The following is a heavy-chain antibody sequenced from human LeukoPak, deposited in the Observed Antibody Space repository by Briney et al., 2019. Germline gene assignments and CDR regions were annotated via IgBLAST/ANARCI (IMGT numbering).Heavy chain of an antibody. D-gene: IGHD2-8*02. Sequence: GESLKISCKGSGYTFTDYWIAWVRQMPGKGLEWMGIIFPDDSDTKYSPSFRGQVTISADKSISSAYLQLNTLEAADTAMYYCARQPTLTSTSGLDYMDVWGSGTTVIVSS. CDR3: ARQPTLTSTSGLDYMDV. V-gene: IGHV5-51*01. CDR2: IFPDDSDT. CDR1: GYTFTDYW. J-gene: IGHJ6*03.